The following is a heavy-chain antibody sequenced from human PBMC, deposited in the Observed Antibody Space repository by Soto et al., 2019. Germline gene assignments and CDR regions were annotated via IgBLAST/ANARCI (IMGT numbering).Heavy chain of an antibody. D-gene: IGHD1-1*01. CDR2: MSVSGGAT. CDR3: AKVRGIGEGSTDAAPQIYYFGMDV. V-gene: IGHV3-23*01. J-gene: IGHJ6*02. CDR1: GFSFRSYA. Sequence: EVQLLESGGGLLQPGGSVTLSCVASGFSFRSYAMNWVRQAPGKGLEWVSTMSVSGGATYYSDSVKGRFTVSRDNFKNTLFLNMKDLRVEDTALYYCAKVRGIGEGSTDAAPQIYYFGMDVWGQGTTVTVSS.